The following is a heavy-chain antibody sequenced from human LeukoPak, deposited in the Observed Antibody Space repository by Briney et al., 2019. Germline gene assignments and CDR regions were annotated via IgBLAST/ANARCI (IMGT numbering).Heavy chain of an antibody. CDR1: GFTFTSSA. CDR3: AADGYGSGSQELEYFQH. Sequence: ASVTVSCTASGFTFTSSAMQWVRQARGQRLEWIGWIVVGSGNTNYAQKFQERVTITRDMSTSTAYMELSSLRSEDTAVYYCAADGYGSGSQELEYFQHWGQGTLVTVSS. D-gene: IGHD3-10*01. V-gene: IGHV1-58*02. J-gene: IGHJ1*01. CDR2: IVVGSGNT.